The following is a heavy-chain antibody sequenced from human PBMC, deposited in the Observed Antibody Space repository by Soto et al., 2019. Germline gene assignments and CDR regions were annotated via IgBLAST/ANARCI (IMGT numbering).Heavy chain of an antibody. V-gene: IGHV1-58*01. D-gene: IGHD3-16*01. Sequence: QMQLVQSGPEVKKPGTSVKVSCKASGFTFTSSAVQWVRQARGQRLEWIGWIVVGSGNTNYAQKFQERVTITRDMSTSTAYMELSSLRSEDTAVYYCAADNTAPWGATYGMDVWGQGTTVTVSS. CDR1: GFTFTSSA. CDR3: AADNTAPWGATYGMDV. J-gene: IGHJ6*02. CDR2: IVVGSGNT.